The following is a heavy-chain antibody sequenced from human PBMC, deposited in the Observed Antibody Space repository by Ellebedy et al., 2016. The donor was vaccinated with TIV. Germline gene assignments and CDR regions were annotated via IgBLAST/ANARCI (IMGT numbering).Heavy chain of an antibody. CDR3: ARDPTSYYYYYGMDV. J-gene: IGHJ6*02. CDR2: IKQDGSEK. CDR1: GFTFSSYW. V-gene: IGHV3-7*01. Sequence: GESLKISCAASGFTFSSYWMSWVRQAPGQGLEWVANIKQDGSEKYYVDSVKGRFTISRDNAKNSLYLQMNSLRAEDTAVYYCARDPTSYYYYYGMDVWGQGTTVTVSS.